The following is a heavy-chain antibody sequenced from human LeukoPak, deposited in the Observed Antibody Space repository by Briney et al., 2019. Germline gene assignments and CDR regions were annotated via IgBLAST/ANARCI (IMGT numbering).Heavy chain of an antibody. CDR1: GFTVSSSC. Sequence: GGSLRLSCAASGFTVSSSCMTWVRQAPGKGLEWVSVIYTGGSTYYADSVKGRFTISRDNSKNTLYLQMNSLRAEDTAVYYCARDLRGFIDYWGQGTLVTVSS. J-gene: IGHJ4*02. V-gene: IGHV3-53*01. CDR2: IYTGGST. D-gene: IGHD5-12*01. CDR3: ARDLRGFIDY.